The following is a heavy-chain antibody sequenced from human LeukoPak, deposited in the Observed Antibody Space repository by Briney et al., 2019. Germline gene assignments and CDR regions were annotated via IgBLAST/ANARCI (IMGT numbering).Heavy chain of an antibody. CDR1: GSSFRNYA. D-gene: IGHD1-26*01. J-gene: IGHJ4*02. CDR2: INTDGRIT. V-gene: IGHV3-64*02. CDR3: TRDGGSFCDFDY. Sequence: GGSLRLSCVASGSSFRNYAIHWVRQAPGKGLEYVSVINTDGRITYYADSVKGRFTISRDNSKNTVYLQMGSLRGEDMAVYYCTRDGGSFCDFDYWGQGALVTVSS.